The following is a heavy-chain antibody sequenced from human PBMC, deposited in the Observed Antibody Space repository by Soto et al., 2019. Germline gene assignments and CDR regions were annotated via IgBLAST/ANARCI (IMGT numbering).Heavy chain of an antibody. V-gene: IGHV3-33*01. J-gene: IGHJ3*02. CDR1: GFTFSSYG. Sequence: QVQLVESGGGVVQPGRSLRLSCAASGFTFSSYGMHWVRQAPGKGLEWVAVIWYDGSNKYYADSVKGRFTISRDNSKNTLYLQMNSLRAEDTAVYYCARDPSLGPTSSDAFDIWGQGTMVTVSS. CDR2: IWYDGSNK. CDR3: ARDPSLGPTSSDAFDI. D-gene: IGHD1-26*01.